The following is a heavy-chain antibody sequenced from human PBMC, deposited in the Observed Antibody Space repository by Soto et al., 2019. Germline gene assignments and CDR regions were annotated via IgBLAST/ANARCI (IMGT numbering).Heavy chain of an antibody. Sequence: PSETLSLTCAVYGWSFSVYYWSWIRQRPGKGLEWIGEINHSGSTNYNPSLKSRVTISVDTSKNQFSLKLSSVTAADTAVYYCARVGDYDFWSGYRLGYYYYYMDVWGKGTTVTVSS. J-gene: IGHJ6*03. D-gene: IGHD3-3*01. CDR2: INHSGST. CDR3: ARVGDYDFWSGYRLGYYYYYMDV. V-gene: IGHV4-34*01. CDR1: GWSFSVYY.